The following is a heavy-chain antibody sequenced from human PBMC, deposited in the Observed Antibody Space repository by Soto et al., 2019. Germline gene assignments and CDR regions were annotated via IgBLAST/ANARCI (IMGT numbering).Heavy chain of an antibody. Sequence: PSETLSLTCAVYGGSFSGYYWSWIRQPPGKGLEWIGEINHSGSTNYNPSLKSRVTISVDTSKNQFSLKLSSVTAADTAVYYCARVRYSSSWNAGYMDVWGKGTTVTVSS. V-gene: IGHV4-34*01. CDR1: GGSFSGYY. CDR3: ARVRYSSSWNAGYMDV. CDR2: INHSGST. J-gene: IGHJ6*03. D-gene: IGHD6-13*01.